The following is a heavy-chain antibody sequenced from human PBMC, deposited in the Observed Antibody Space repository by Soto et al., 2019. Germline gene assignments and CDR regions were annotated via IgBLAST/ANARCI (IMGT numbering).Heavy chain of an antibody. J-gene: IGHJ4*02. CDR3: ARTIVGATPNPSPIDY. CDR1: GGSISSSSYY. CDR2: IYYSGST. V-gene: IGHV4-39*01. Sequence: SETLSLTCTVSGGSISSSSYYWGWIRQPPGKGLEWIGSIYYSGSTYYNPSLKSRVTISVDTSKNQFSLKLSSVTAADTAVYYCARTIVGATPNPSPIDYWGQGTLVTVSS. D-gene: IGHD1-26*01.